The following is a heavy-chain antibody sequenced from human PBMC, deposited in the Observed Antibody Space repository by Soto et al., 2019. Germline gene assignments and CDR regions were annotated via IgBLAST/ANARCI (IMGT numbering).Heavy chain of an antibody. CDR2: VDGYGNT. J-gene: IGHJ5*02. CDR1: GFSLGDFW. V-gene: IGHV3-74*01. D-gene: IGHD2-15*01. CDR3: ARVKGGSGAKGDPLDL. Sequence: EEQLVQSGGGVVQPGGSLRLSCAASGFSLGDFWMHWVRQAPGKGLVWVAHVDGYGNTKYADSVKGRFTVSRDNAKNTVSLQMNSLRVEDTAIYHCARVKGGSGAKGDPLDLWGQGILVTVSS.